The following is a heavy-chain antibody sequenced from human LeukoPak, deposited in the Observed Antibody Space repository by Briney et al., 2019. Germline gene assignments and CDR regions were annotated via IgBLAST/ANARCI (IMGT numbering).Heavy chain of an antibody. D-gene: IGHD6-13*01. CDR2: IYYSGTT. Sequence: SETLSLTCTVSGGSISNYYWSWIRQPPGKGLECMGYIYYSGTTNYNPSLKSRVTISVDTSKNQFSLKLSSVTAADPAVYYCARHGGYSSPPLHWGQGTLVTVPS. V-gene: IGHV4-59*08. CDR3: ARHGGYSSPPLH. CDR1: GGSISNYY. J-gene: IGHJ1*01.